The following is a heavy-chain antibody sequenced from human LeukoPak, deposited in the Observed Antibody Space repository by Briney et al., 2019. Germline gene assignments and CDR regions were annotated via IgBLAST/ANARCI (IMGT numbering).Heavy chain of an antibody. Sequence: GGSLRLSCAASGFSISSYFMTWVRQAPGKGLEWVANIKKDGSDIYYVDSVKGRFTISRDNAKNSLYMQMNSLRVEDTAVYYCARESNWGGDAFDIWGLGTMVTVSS. D-gene: IGHD3-10*01. CDR3: ARESNWGGDAFDI. CDR1: GFSISSYF. J-gene: IGHJ3*02. CDR2: IKKDGSDI. V-gene: IGHV3-7*01.